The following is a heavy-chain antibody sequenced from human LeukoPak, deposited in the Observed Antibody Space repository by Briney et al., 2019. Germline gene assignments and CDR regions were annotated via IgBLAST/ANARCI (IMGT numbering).Heavy chain of an antibody. CDR3: ASLAYDHYFDY. Sequence: PSETLSLTCTVSGGSISSGDYYWSWIRQPPGKGLEWIGYIYYSGSTYYNPSLKSRVTISVDTSKNQFSLQLSSVTAADTAVYYCASLAYDHYFDYWGRGTLVTVSS. V-gene: IGHV4-30-4*01. D-gene: IGHD3-22*01. CDR2: IYYSGST. J-gene: IGHJ4*02. CDR1: GGSISSGDYY.